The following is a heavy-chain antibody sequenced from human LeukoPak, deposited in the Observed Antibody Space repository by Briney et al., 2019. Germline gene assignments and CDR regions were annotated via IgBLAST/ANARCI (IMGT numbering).Heavy chain of an antibody. CDR2: INPTGGST. J-gene: IGHJ6*03. CDR1: GYTFTSYY. Sequence: GASVKVSCKASGYTFTSYYMHWVRQAPGQGLEWMGLINPTGGSTGYAQKFQGRVTMTRDMSTSTVYMELSSLRSEDTAVYYCARDSVAGTSRHPYYYMDVWGKGTTVTVSS. V-gene: IGHV1-46*01. D-gene: IGHD6-19*01. CDR3: ARDSVAGTSRHPYYYMDV.